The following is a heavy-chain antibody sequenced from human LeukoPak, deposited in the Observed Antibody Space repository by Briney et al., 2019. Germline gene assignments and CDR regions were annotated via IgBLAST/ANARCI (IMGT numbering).Heavy chain of an antibody. CDR1: GGSFSGYY. Sequence: SETLSLTCAVYGGSFSGYYWSWIRQPPGKGLEWIGEINHSGSTNYNPSLKSRVTISVDTSKNQFSLKLSSVTAADTAVYYCAREESYDSSGYYYAVFDYWGQGTLVTVSS. CDR3: AREESYDSSGYYYAVFDY. V-gene: IGHV4-34*01. J-gene: IGHJ4*02. D-gene: IGHD3-22*01. CDR2: INHSGST.